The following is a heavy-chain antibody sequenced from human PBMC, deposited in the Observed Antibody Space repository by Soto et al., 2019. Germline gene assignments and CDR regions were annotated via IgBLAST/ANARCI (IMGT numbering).Heavy chain of an antibody. V-gene: IGHV1-69*13. CDR2: IIPIFGTA. Sequence: GASVKVSCKASGGTFSSYAISWVRQAPGQGLEWMGGIIPIFGTANYAQKFQGRVTITADESTSTAYMELSSLRSEDTAVYYCARHKNYSSSPGSYYYYGMDVWGQGTTVTVSS. CDR3: ARHKNYSSSPGSYYYYGMDV. CDR1: GGTFSSYA. D-gene: IGHD6-6*01. J-gene: IGHJ6*02.